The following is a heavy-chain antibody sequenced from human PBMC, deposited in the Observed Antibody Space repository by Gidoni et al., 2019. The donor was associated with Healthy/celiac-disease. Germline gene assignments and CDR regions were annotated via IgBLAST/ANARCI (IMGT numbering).Heavy chain of an antibody. D-gene: IGHD4-17*01. V-gene: IGHV4-59*12. Sequence: QVQLQESGPGLVKPSETLSLTCTVSGGSISRYYWSWIRQPPGKGLEWIGYIYYSGSTNYNPSLKSRVTISVDTSKNQFSLKLSSVTAADTAVYYCAREPSLRPLYFDLWGRGTLVTVSS. CDR1: GGSISRYY. CDR2: IYYSGST. J-gene: IGHJ2*01. CDR3: AREPSLRPLYFDL.